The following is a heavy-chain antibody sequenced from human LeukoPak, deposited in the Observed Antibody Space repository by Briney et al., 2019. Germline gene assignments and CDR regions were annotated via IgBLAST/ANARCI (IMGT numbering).Heavy chain of an antibody. Sequence: SETLSLTCTVSGGSISSGDYYWSWIRQPPGKGLEWIGYIYYSGSTNYNPSLKSRVTISVDTSKNQFSLKLSSVTAADTAVYYCAISVDIVATVDYWGQGTLVTVSS. V-gene: IGHV4-61*08. CDR2: IYYSGST. CDR3: AISVDIVATVDY. CDR1: GGSISSGDYY. J-gene: IGHJ4*02. D-gene: IGHD5-12*01.